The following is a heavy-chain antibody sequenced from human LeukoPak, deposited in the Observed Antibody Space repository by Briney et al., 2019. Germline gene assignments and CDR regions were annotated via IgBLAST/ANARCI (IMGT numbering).Heavy chain of an antibody. Sequence: PGGSLRLSCAASGFTFSGYWMSWVRQAPGKGREWGANIKQDGSEKYYVDAVKGRFTISRDNAKNSLYLQMNSLRAEDTAVYYCASSQNYYDSSGEAFDIWGQGTMVTVSS. CDR1: GFTFSGYW. CDR2: IKQDGSEK. J-gene: IGHJ3*02. V-gene: IGHV3-7*03. D-gene: IGHD3-22*01. CDR3: ASSQNYYDSSGEAFDI.